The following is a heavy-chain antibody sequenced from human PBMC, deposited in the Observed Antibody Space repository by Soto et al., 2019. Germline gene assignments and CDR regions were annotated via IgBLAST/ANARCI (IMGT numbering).Heavy chain of an antibody. D-gene: IGHD1-26*01. CDR1: GFTFSDHY. J-gene: IGHJ4*02. Sequence: PGGSLRLSCAASGFTFSDHYMDWVRQAPGKGLEWVGRTRNKANSYTTEYAASVKGRFTISRDDSKNSLYLQMNSLKTEDTAVYYCARVERKLGEIDYWGQGTLVTVSS. CDR2: TRNKANSYTT. CDR3: ARVERKLGEIDY. V-gene: IGHV3-72*01.